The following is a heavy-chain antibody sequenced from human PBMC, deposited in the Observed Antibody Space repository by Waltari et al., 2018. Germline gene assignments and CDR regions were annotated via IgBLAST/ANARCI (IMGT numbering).Heavy chain of an antibody. CDR1: GYSISAADS. Sequence: QLHLQESGPALLKPSETLSLTCPVSGYSISAADSWGWIRQPPGKGLEWIGSIYPGGDTYFNPSLKSRVTISVDKSKNQYSLNLRSMTAADTAVYYCARLSYHIVTGYGWFDPWGLGTLVTVSS. V-gene: IGHV4-38-2*01. CDR2: IYPGGDT. CDR3: ARLSYHIVTGYGWFDP. D-gene: IGHD3-9*01. J-gene: IGHJ5*02.